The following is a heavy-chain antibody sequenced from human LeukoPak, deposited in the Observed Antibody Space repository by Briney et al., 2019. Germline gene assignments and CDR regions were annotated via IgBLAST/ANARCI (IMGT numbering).Heavy chain of an antibody. V-gene: IGHV3-23*01. Sequence: GGSLRLSCAASGFTFSSNAMTWVRQAPGKGLECVSAITAGGDTPYYADSVRGRFTISRDNSRNTLYLQLNNLGAEDTAIYYCAKAYGTNGYYQLPIDFWGQGTLVTVSS. CDR3: AKAYGTNGYYQLPIDF. CDR2: ITAGGDTP. D-gene: IGHD3-22*01. J-gene: IGHJ4*02. CDR1: GFTFSSNA.